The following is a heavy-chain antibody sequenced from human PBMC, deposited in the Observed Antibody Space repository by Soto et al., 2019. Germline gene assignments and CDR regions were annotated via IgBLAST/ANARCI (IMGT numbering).Heavy chain of an antibody. CDR1: GYTFTSYY. Sequence: ASVKVSCKASGYTFTSYYMHWVRQAPGQGLEWMGIINPSGGSTSYAQKFQGRVTMTRDTSTSTVYMELSSLRPEDTAVYYCARDLFPPGYCSSTSCGQDPHWYYFDYWGQGTLVTSPQ. CDR3: ARDLFPPGYCSSTSCGQDPHWYYFDY. D-gene: IGHD2-2*01. V-gene: IGHV1-46*03. J-gene: IGHJ4*02. CDR2: INPSGGST.